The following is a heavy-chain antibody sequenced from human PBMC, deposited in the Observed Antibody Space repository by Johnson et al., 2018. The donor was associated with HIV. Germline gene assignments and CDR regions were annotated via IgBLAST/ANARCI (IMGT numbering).Heavy chain of an antibody. J-gene: IGHJ3*01. CDR2: IWYDGSNK. CDR3: AKDVGDGYNRWGAFDF. CDR1: GFTVSGNY. D-gene: IGHD5-24*01. V-gene: IGHV3-33*06. Sequence: QVQLVESGGGLVQPGGSLRLSCAASGFTVSGNYMTWVRQAPGKGLEWVALIWYDGSNKFYLDSVKGRFTISRDNSKNTLYLKMSSLRAEDAAVYYCAKDVGDGYNRWGAFDFWGQGTMVTVSS.